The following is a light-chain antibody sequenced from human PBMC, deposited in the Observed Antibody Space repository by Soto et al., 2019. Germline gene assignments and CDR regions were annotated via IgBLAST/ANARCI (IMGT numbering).Light chain of an antibody. Sequence: DIQMTQSPSPLSASIGDRVTITCRASQSIDHFLAWYEQKPGKAPQLLVYYASRVPTGVPSRFSASESETEFTLTISSLQPDDSATYFCQHYGGFPYTFGPGTKLEIK. J-gene: IGKJ2*01. V-gene: IGKV1-5*01. CDR1: QSIDHF. CDR3: QHYGGFPYT. CDR2: YAS.